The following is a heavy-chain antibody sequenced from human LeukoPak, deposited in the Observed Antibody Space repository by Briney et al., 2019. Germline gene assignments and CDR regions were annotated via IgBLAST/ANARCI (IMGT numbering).Heavy chain of an antibody. V-gene: IGHV4-59*08. CDR1: GGSINNYY. D-gene: IGHD3-22*01. CDR3: ARGAVVIGFDY. Sequence: PSETLSLTCTISGGSINNYYWSWIRQPPGKGLEWIGYIYYSGSTNYNPSLKSRVTISVDTSKNQFSLKLSSVTAADTAVYYCARGAVVIGFDYWGQGTLVTVSS. CDR2: IYYSGST. J-gene: IGHJ4*02.